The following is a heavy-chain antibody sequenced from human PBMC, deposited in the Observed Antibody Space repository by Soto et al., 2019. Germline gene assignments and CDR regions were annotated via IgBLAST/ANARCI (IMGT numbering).Heavy chain of an antibody. CDR1: GFTFSSYS. J-gene: IGHJ6*04. D-gene: IGHD4-17*01. CDR3: ARDLDLREHDYGDYEPPSAGMDV. V-gene: IGHV3-48*01. CDR2: ISSSSSTI. Sequence: GGSLRLSCAASGFTFSSYSMNWVRQAPGKGLEWVSYISSSSSTIYYADSVKGRFTISRDNAKNSLYLQMNSLRAEDTAVYYCARDLDLREHDYGDYEPPSAGMDVWGKGTTVTVSS.